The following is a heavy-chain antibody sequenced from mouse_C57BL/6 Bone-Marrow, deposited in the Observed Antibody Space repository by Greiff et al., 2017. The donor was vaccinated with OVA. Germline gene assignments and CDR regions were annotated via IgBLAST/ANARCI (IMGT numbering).Heavy chain of an antibody. V-gene: IGHV1-50*01. D-gene: IGHD1-1*01. CDR3: ARGKILYYYGSSSLFDY. Sequence: VQLQQSGAELVKPGASVKLSCKASGYTFTSYWMQWVKQRPGQGLEWIGEIDPSDSYTNYNQKFKGKATLTVDTSSSTAYMQLSSLTSEDSAVYYCARGKILYYYGSSSLFDYWGQGTTLTVSS. J-gene: IGHJ2*01. CDR2: IDPSDSYT. CDR1: GYTFTSYW.